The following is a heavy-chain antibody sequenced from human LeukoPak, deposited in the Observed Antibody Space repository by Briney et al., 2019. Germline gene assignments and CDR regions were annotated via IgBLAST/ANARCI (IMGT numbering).Heavy chain of an antibody. J-gene: IGHJ6*02. CDR3: AREGPRDYDYGMDV. CDR1: GFTFSDYY. V-gene: IGHV3-11*01. Sequence: GGSLRLSCAASGFTFSDYYMSWIRQAPGKGLEWVSYISSSGSTIYYADPVKRRFTISRENAKKSLYLQMNSLRAEGAAVYYCAREGPRDYDYGMDVWGQRTTVTVPS. CDR2: ISSSGSTI.